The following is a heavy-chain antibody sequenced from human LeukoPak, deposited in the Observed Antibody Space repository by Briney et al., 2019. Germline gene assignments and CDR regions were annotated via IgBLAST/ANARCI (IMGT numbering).Heavy chain of an antibody. CDR2: IRYDGRKQ. Sequence: PGESLRLSCAASGFTFSSYGMHWVRQAQGKGLEWVALIRYDGRKQYYAYSVKCRFPISRDNSKNTLHLQMNSLRAEHTAVFYCAILIGWSRFDPWGQGALVTVSS. V-gene: IGHV3-30*02. D-gene: IGHD6-19*01. CDR3: AILIGWSRFDP. CDR1: GFTFSSYG. J-gene: IGHJ5*02.